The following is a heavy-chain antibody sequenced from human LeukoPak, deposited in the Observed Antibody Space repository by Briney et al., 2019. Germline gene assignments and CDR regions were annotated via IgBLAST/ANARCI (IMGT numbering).Heavy chain of an antibody. CDR3: ARDGGYSASYYSAFDI. CDR1: GGSITSDY. D-gene: IGHD1-26*01. V-gene: IGHV4-59*01. J-gene: IGHJ3*02. CDR2: IYYGGST. Sequence: SQSLSLTCTLAGGSITSDYWSWVRQPPGKGLEWIGYIYYGGSTNYNPTLKSRVTISLDTSKNQFSLKLSSVTAADTAVYYCARDGGYSASYYSAFDIWGQGTMVTVSS.